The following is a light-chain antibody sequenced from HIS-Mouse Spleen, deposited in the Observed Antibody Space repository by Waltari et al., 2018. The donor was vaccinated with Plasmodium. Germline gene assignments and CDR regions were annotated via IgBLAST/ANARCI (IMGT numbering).Light chain of an antibody. CDR1: SSDVGCYNY. CDR2: DDS. CDR3: CSYAGSYTFV. V-gene: IGLV2-11*01. Sequence: QSALTQPRSVSGSPGQSVTISCPGTSSDVGCYNYFSWYQQHPGKAPKLMIYDDSKRPSGVPDRFSGSKSGNTASLTISGLQAEDEADYYCCSYAGSYTFVFGTGTKVTVL. J-gene: IGLJ1*01.